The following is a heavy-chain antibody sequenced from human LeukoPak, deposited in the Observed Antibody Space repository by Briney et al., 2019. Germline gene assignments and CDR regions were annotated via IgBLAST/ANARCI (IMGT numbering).Heavy chain of an antibody. CDR2: INPSGGST. J-gene: IGHJ3*02. D-gene: IGHD3-22*01. V-gene: IGHV1-46*01. CDR3: ARDHRLIYYDSSGYRNDAFDI. Sequence: ASVKVSCKASGYTFTNYYMHWVRQAPGQGLEWMGVINPSGGSTSYAQMFQGRVTMTRDRSTNTLYMELSSLRSEDTAVYYCARDHRLIYYDSSGYRNDAFDIWGQGTMVTVSS. CDR1: GYTFTNYY.